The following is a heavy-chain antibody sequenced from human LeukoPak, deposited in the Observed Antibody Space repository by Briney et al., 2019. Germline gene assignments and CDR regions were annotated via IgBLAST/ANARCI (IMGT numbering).Heavy chain of an antibody. CDR2: ISYDGSNK. V-gene: IGHV3-30*14. CDR1: GFTFSSYA. D-gene: IGHD1-26*01. CDR3: ARDGTSYYCYGMDV. J-gene: IGHJ6*02. Sequence: GGSLRLSCAASGFTFSSYAMHWVRQAPGKGLEWVAVISYDGSNKYYADSVKGRFTISRDNSKNTLFLQMNSLRAEDTAVYYCARDGTSYYCYGMDVWGQGTTVTVSS.